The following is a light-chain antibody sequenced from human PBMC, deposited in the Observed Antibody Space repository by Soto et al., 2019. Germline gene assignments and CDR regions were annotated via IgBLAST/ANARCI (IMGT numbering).Light chain of an antibody. CDR3: HHYGGSPIT. CDR2: GAS. CDR1: QSVSSSY. J-gene: IGKJ5*01. V-gene: IGKV3-20*01. Sequence: EIVLTQSPGTLSLSPGERATLSCRASQSVSSSYLAWYQQKLGQAPRLLIYGASTRATGIPDRFSGSGSGTDFTLTISRLEPEDFAVYYCHHYGGSPITFGQGTRLEIK.